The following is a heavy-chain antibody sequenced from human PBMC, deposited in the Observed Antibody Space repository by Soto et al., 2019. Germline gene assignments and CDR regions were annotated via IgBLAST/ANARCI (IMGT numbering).Heavy chain of an antibody. V-gene: IGHV3-23*01. CDR3: AYNCGVACHSVFFY. D-gene: IGHD2-21*01. J-gene: IGHJ4*02. CDR1: GFTFSNYA. Sequence: EVQLLESGGGLVQPGGSLRLSCAASGFTFSNYAMSWVRQAPGKGLEWVSGISGGGGSPYYADSVKGRFTISRDNSKNTLYLQMTGLRAEDTAVYCCAYNCGVACHSVFFYWGQGTLVIVSS. CDR2: ISGGGGSP.